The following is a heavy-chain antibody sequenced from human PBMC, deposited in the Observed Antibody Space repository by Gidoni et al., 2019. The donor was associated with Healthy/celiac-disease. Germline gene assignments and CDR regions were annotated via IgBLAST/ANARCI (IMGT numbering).Heavy chain of an antibody. V-gene: IGHV1-69*01. D-gene: IGHD3-22*01. CDR3: ARVRYYDSSGYPKYYFDY. J-gene: IGHJ4*02. Sequence: QVQLVQSGAEVTKPGSSVKVSCKASGGTFSSYAVSWVRQAPGQGLEWMGGIIPIFGTANYAQKFQGRVTITADESTSTAYMELSSLRSEDTAVYYCARVRYYDSSGYPKYYFDYWGQGTLVTVSS. CDR2: IIPIFGTA. CDR1: GGTFSSYA.